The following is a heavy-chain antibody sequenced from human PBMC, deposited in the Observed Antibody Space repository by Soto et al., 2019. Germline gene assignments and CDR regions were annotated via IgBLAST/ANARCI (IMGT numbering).Heavy chain of an antibody. CDR1: GFTFSSYA. Sequence: PGGSLRLSCTASGFTFSSYAMSWVRQAPGKGLEWVSAISGSGGSTYYADSVKGRFTISRDNSKNTLYLQMNSLRAEDTAVYYCAKATAYYYGSGNPGYFVYWGQGTLVTVSS. V-gene: IGHV3-23*01. J-gene: IGHJ4*02. CDR3: AKATAYYYGSGNPGYFVY. D-gene: IGHD3-10*01. CDR2: ISGSGGST.